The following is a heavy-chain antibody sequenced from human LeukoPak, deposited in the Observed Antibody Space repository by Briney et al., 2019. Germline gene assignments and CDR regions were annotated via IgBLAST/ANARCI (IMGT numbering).Heavy chain of an antibody. Sequence: ASVKVSCKASGYTFTSYTMHWVRQAPGQRLEWMGWINAGNGNTKYSQKFQGRVTITRDTSTSTAYMELRSLRSDDTAVYYCARDGTVAGLDYWGQGTLVTVSS. J-gene: IGHJ4*02. V-gene: IGHV1-3*01. CDR3: ARDGTVAGLDY. CDR2: INAGNGNT. CDR1: GYTFTSYT. D-gene: IGHD6-19*01.